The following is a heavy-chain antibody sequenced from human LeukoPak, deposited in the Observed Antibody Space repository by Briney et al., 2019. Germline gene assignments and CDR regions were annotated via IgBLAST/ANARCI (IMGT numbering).Heavy chain of an antibody. CDR1: GGSISSYY. Sequence: SETLSLTCTVSGGSISSYYWSWIRQPPGKGLEWIGYIYYSGSTNYNPSLKSRVTISVDTSKNQFSLKLSSVTAADTAVYYCARGYSSGWYPLYYYYMDVWGKGTTVTVSS. V-gene: IGHV4-59*01. CDR3: ARGYSSGWYPLYYYYMDV. CDR2: IYYSGST. J-gene: IGHJ6*03. D-gene: IGHD6-19*01.